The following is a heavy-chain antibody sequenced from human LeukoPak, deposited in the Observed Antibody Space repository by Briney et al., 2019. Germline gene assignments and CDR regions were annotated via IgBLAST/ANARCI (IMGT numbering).Heavy chain of an antibody. CDR2: INAGNGNT. Sequence: ASVKVSCKASGYTFTSYAMHWVRQAPGQRLEWMGWINAGNGNTKYSQKFQGRVTITADESTSTAYMELSSLRSEDTAVYYCASPGGYYYDSSGYGNYWGQGTLVTVSS. V-gene: IGHV1-3*01. CDR3: ASPGGYYYDSSGYGNY. J-gene: IGHJ4*02. D-gene: IGHD3-22*01. CDR1: GYTFTSYA.